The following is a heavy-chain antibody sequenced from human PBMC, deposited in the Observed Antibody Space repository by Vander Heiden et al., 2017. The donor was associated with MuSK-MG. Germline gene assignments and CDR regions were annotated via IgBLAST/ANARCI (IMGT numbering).Heavy chain of an antibody. D-gene: IGHD3-22*01. CDR1: GFTFSSYS. CDR2: ISSSSSTI. Sequence: EVQLVESGGGLVQPGGSLRLSCAASGFTFSSYSMTWVRQAPGKGLEWVSYISSSSSTIYYADSVKGRFTISRDNAKNSLYLQMNSLRAEDTAVYYCARARITMIVEPFDYWGQGTLVTVSS. CDR3: ARARITMIVEPFDY. J-gene: IGHJ4*02. V-gene: IGHV3-48*01.